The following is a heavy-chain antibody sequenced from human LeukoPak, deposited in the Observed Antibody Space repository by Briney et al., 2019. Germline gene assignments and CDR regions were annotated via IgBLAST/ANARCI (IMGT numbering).Heavy chain of an antibody. Sequence: GGSLRLSCAASGFTFSRYSMNWVRQAPGKGLEWVSYISSSGSTISYADSVKGRFTISRDNAKNSLYLQMNSLRAEDTAVYYCAKTVSAAADYWGQGTLVTASS. CDR1: GFTFSRYS. CDR3: AKTVSAAADY. D-gene: IGHD6-13*01. J-gene: IGHJ4*02. CDR2: ISSSGSTI. V-gene: IGHV3-48*04.